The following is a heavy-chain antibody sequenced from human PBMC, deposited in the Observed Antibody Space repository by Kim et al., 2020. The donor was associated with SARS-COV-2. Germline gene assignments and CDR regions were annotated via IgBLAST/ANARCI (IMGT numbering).Heavy chain of an antibody. J-gene: IGHJ4*02. CDR3: ARMPYSSSWSTLFDY. V-gene: IGHV3-23*01. Sequence: GGSLRLSCAASGFTFSSYAMSWVRQAPGKGLEWVSAISGSGGSTYYADSVKGRFTISRDNSKNTLYLQMNSLRAEDTAVYYCARMPYSSSWSTLFDYWGQGTLVTVSS. D-gene: IGHD6-13*01. CDR2: ISGSGGST. CDR1: GFTFSSYA.